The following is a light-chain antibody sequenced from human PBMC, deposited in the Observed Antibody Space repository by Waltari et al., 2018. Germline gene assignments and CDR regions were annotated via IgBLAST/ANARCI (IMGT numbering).Light chain of an antibody. CDR3: QQRGSWPLT. CDR2: DAS. CDR1: QSVGPY. J-gene: IGKJ4*01. Sequence: DILLPKPPDTLSLSPGERATLSCRASQSVGPYLAWYQQKSGQTPRLLIYDASNRATGIPARFSGSGSGTDFTLTISSLDPEDFAIYYCQQRGSWPLTFGGGTKLEI. V-gene: IGKV3-11*01.